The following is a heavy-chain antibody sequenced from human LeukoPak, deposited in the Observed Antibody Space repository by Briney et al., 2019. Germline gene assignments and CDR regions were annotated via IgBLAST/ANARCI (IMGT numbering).Heavy chain of an antibody. CDR2: ISGSGGST. CDR1: GFTLSSYA. D-gene: IGHD2-2*01. CDR3: AKDPVVVPAAMEVDNWFDP. J-gene: IGHJ5*02. V-gene: IGHV3-23*01. Sequence: GGSLRLSCAASGFTLSSYAMSWVRQAPGKGLEWVSAISGSGGSTYYADSVKGRFTISRDNSKNTLYLQMNSLRAEDTAVYYCAKDPVVVPAAMEVDNWFDPWGQGTLVTVSS.